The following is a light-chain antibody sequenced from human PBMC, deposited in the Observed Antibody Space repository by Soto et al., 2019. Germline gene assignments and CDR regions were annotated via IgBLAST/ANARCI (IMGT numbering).Light chain of an antibody. Sequence: QAVLTQPPSASGSPGQSVTISCTGTSSDVGGYNHVSWYQQHPGKAPKLMIFEVSNRPSGVPDRFSGSKSGNTASLTVSGLQAEDEADYYCSSFAGNYWVFGGGTKLTVL. CDR3: SSFAGNYWV. V-gene: IGLV2-8*01. CDR2: EVS. CDR1: SSDVGGYNH. J-gene: IGLJ3*02.